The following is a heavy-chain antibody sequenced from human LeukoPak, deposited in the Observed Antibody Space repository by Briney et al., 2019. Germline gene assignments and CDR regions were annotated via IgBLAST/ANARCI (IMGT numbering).Heavy chain of an antibody. CDR1: GFPLSSYA. CDR3: AKSQYSMDV. V-gene: IGHV3-23*01. CDR2: ISGSGGGT. Sequence: GGSLRLSCAASGFPLSSYAMSWVRQAPGKGLEWVSAISGSGGGTYYADSVKGRFTISRDNSKNTLYLQMNSLRAEDTAVYYWAKSQYSMDVWGQGTTVTVSS. D-gene: IGHD2/OR15-2a*01. J-gene: IGHJ6*02.